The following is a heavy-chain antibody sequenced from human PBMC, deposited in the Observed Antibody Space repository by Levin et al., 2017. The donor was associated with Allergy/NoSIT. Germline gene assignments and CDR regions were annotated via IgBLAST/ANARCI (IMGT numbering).Heavy chain of an antibody. CDR1: GGTFSSYA. CDR3: AGGHYDYVWGSYRYMAGYYYGMDV. J-gene: IGHJ6*02. D-gene: IGHD3-16*02. V-gene: IGHV1-69*13. CDR2: IIPIFGTA. Sequence: SVKVSCKASGGTFSSYAISWVRQAPGQGLEWMGGIIPIFGTANYAQKFQGRVTITADESTSTAYMELSSLRSEDTAVYYCAGGHYDYVWGSYRYMAGYYYGMDVWGQGTTVTVSS.